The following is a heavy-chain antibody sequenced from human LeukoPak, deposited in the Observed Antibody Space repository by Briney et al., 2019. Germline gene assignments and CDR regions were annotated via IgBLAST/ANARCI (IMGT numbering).Heavy chain of an antibody. CDR2: ISGSGGST. V-gene: IGHV3-23*01. CDR3: AKDRGNRYYFDY. CDR1: GFTFSSYA. Sequence: PGGSLRLSCAASGFTFSSYAMSWVRQAPGKGLEWVSAISGSGGSTYYADSVKGRFTISGDNSKNTLYLQMNSLRAEDTAVYYCAKDRGNRYYFDYWGQGTLVTVSS. J-gene: IGHJ4*02.